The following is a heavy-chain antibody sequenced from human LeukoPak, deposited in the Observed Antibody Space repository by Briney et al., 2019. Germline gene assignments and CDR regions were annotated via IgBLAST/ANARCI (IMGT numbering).Heavy chain of an antibody. D-gene: IGHD5-12*01. V-gene: IGHV4-59*08. Sequence: KPSETLSLTCTVSGGSISSYYWSWIRQPPGKGLEWIGYIYYSGSTNYNPSLKSRVTISVDTSKNQFSLKLSSVTAADTAVYYCARQGSSSSGYDYVVAYYFDYWGQGTLVTVSS. J-gene: IGHJ4*02. CDR3: ARQGSSSSGYDYVVAYYFDY. CDR1: GGSISSYY. CDR2: IYYSGST.